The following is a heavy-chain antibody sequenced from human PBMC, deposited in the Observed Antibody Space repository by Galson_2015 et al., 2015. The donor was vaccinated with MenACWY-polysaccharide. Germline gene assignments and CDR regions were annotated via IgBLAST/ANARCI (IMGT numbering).Heavy chain of an antibody. CDR2: IYYSGRT. V-gene: IGHV4-30-4*01. CDR3: ASLPLGNCGGVRCFGSFHH. J-gene: IGHJ1*01. D-gene: IGHD2-21*01. CDR1: GGSVSSGDSY. Sequence: TLSLTCTVSGGSVSSGDSYWSWIRQPPGKALEWIGYIYYSGRTNYNPSLKSRATVSLDTSKNQFSLKLSFVTAADTAVYYCASLPLGNCGGVRCFGSFHHWGQGTVVTVSS.